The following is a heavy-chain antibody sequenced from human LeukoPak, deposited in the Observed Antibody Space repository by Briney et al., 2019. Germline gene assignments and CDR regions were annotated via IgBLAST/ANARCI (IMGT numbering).Heavy chain of an antibody. J-gene: IGHJ6*02. CDR3: AKIRFDGMDV. D-gene: IGHD3-10*01. V-gene: IGHV3-30*18. CDR1: GFTFSNFG. Sequence: GGSLRLSCAASGFTFSNFGIHWVRQAPGKGLEWVAVISYTGRNKFYADSVRGRFTISRDNSKDTLYLQMNSLRAEDTAVYYCAKIRFDGMDVWGRGTTVTVSS. CDR2: ISYTGRNK.